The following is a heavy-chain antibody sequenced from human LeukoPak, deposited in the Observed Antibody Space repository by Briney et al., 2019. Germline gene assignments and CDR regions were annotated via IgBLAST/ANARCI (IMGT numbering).Heavy chain of an antibody. J-gene: IGHJ4*02. CDR3: AKSLYDYRSGTYFRPFDY. V-gene: IGHV4-39*01. D-gene: IGHD3-10*01. Sequence: SETLSLTCTVSGGSISSNIYYWGWIRQPPGKGLEWIGSIYYSGSAYYNPSLKSRVTISVDTSRNQFSLRLSSSTAADTAMYFCAKSLYDYRSGTYFRPFDYWGQGTLVTVSS. CDR2: IYYSGSA. CDR1: GGSISSNIYY.